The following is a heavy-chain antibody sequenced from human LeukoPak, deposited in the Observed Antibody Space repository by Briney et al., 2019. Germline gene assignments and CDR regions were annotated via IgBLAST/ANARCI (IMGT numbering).Heavy chain of an antibody. CDR3: ARDRPYYFGSGSYYDGFDS. Sequence: SETLSLTCTVSGRSISRYYWSWIRQPPGKGLEWIGYIYHSGSNKYNPSLKSRVTISLDTSKNQFSLKLSSVTAADPALYYCARDRPYYFGSGSYYDGFDSWGQGTLVTVSS. V-gene: IGHV4-59*01. J-gene: IGHJ4*02. CDR2: IYHSGSN. D-gene: IGHD3-10*01. CDR1: GRSISRYY.